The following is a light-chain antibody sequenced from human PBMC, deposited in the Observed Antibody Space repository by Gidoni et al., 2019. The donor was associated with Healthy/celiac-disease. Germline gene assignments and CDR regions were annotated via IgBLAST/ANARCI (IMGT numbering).Light chain of an antibody. CDR2: GAS. CDR1: QSVSSSY. V-gene: IGKV3-20*01. J-gene: IGKJ1*01. CDR3: QQYGSS. Sequence: ILFTQSPGTLSLSPGERATLSCRASQSVSSSYLAWYKQKPGQAPRLLIYGASSRATGIPDRFSGSGSGTDFTLTISRLEAEDFAVYYCQQYGSSFGQGTKVEIK.